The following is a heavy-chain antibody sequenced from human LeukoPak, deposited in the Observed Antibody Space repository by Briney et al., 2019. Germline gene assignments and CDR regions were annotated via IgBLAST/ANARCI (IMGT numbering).Heavy chain of an antibody. D-gene: IGHD3-22*01. V-gene: IGHV4-31*03. CDR3: ASTGRDSCGYSVIGLGY. CDR1: GGSISSGVYY. J-gene: IGHJ4*02. Sequence: SETLSLTCTVSGGSISSGVYYWSWIRQHPGKGLEWIGYIYYSGSTYYNPSLKSRVTISVDTSKNQSSLKLSSVTAADTAVYYCASTGRDSCGYSVIGLGYWGQGTLVTVSS. CDR2: IYYSGST.